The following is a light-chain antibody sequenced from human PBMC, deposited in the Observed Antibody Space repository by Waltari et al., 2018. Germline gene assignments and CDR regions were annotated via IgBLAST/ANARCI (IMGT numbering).Light chain of an antibody. CDR1: SSDVGGYNF. CDR2: DVT. V-gene: IGLV2-14*03. CDR3: SSYASNTTPYV. J-gene: IGLJ1*01. Sequence: QSALTQPASVSGSPGQSITISCPGTSSDVGGYNFVSWYQQHPGKAPKLIIYDVTKRPSGVSQRFSGSKSGNTASLTISGLQAEDEADYYCSSYASNTTPYVFGTGTKVTVL.